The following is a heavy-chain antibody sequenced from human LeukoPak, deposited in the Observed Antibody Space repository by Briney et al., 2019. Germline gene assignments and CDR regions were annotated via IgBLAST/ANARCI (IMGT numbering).Heavy chain of an antibody. CDR2: INWNVGNT. Sequence: GGSLRLSCAASGFIFDDYGMTWVRQTPGKGLEWVSTINWNVGNTGYADSVKGRFTISRDKTKNSLYLQMNSLRAEDTALYYCARAPGVRYYYYMDVWGKGTTVTVSS. CDR3: ARAPGVRYYYYMDV. CDR1: GFIFDDYG. V-gene: IGHV3-20*04. J-gene: IGHJ6*03. D-gene: IGHD2-8*01.